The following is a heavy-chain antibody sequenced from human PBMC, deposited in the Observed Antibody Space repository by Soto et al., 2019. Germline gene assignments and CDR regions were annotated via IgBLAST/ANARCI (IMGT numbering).Heavy chain of an antibody. Sequence: ASVKVSCKASGGTFSSYAISWVRQAPGQGLEWMGGIIPIFGIANYAQKFQGRVTITADESTSTAYMELSSLRSEDTAVYYCASRFGELLSYYGMDVWGQGTTVTVSS. D-gene: IGHD3-10*01. J-gene: IGHJ6*02. V-gene: IGHV1-69*13. CDR2: IIPIFGIA. CDR1: GGTFSSYA. CDR3: ASRFGELLSYYGMDV.